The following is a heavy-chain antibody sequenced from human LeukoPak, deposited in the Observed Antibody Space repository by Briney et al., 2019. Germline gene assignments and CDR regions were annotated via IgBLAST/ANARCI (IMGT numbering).Heavy chain of an antibody. CDR2: IYYSGST. V-gene: IGHV4-59*08. CDR1: GGSISNYY. D-gene: IGHD3-3*01. Sequence: SETLSLTCTVSGGSISNYYWSWIRQPPGKGLEWIGYIYYSGSTNYNPSLKSRVTISVDTSKNQFSLKLSSVTAADTAVYYCARHSYDSWPFDYWGQGTLVTVSS. CDR3: ARHSYDSWPFDY. J-gene: IGHJ4*02.